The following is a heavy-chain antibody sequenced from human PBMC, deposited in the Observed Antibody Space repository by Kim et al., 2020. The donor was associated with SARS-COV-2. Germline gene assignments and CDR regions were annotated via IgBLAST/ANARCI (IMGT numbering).Heavy chain of an antibody. CDR3: EGAGYFDWLFDY. V-gene: IGHV3-23*01. CDR1: GFTFSNYA. Sequence: GGSLRLSCAVSGFTFSNYAMSWVRQAPGKGLEWVSAISGSGSCTYYAASVKGRFTISRDNSKNTLYLQMNSLRAEDTAVYYCEGAGYFDWLFDYWGQGILVTVSS. J-gene: IGHJ4*02. D-gene: IGHD3-9*01. CDR2: ISGSGSCT.